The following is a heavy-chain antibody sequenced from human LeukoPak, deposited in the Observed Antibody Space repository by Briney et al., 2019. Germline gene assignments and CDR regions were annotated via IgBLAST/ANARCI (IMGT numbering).Heavy chain of an antibody. J-gene: IGHJ4*02. D-gene: IGHD3-10*01. Sequence: GGSLRLSCAASGFIFSNYAMSWVRQAPGKGLGWVSSFNTLDGLTNYAESVKGRFTISRDNSKNTLYLQMNSLTAEDTAVYYCAKPFGSDSSYQAFDSWGQGTLVTVSS. CDR1: GFIFSNYA. CDR2: FNTLDGLT. V-gene: IGHV3-23*01. CDR3: AKPFGSDSSYQAFDS.